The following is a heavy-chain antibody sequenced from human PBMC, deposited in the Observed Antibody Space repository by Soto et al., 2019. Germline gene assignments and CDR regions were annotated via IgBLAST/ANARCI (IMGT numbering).Heavy chain of an antibody. CDR1: GFSLSTIGVG. V-gene: IGHV2-5*01. Sequence: QITLKEAGPTLVKPKQTLTLTCTFSGFSLSTIGVGVGWIRQPPRGAPEWLGLMFWNDNKRYSPSLETRLTSTKYPSKNQVVLTMTDMGPAEPGTYFCAHLPASHMIWFGPWGPGTLVIVSS. CDR3: AHLPASHMIWFGP. J-gene: IGHJ5*02. CDR2: MFWNDNK. D-gene: IGHD3-16*01.